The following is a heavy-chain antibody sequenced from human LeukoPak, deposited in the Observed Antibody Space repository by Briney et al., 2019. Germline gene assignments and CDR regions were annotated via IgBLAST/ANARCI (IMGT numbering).Heavy chain of an antibody. CDR3: ARNGYTKSWTHLDY. V-gene: IGHV4-59*12. D-gene: IGHD3/OR15-3a*01. Sequence: PSETLSLTCTVSGGSISSYYWSWIRQSPGRRLEWIGYISHSGSSTYNPSLKSRVTIFVETPKNQFSLNLRSVTTADTAFYYCARNGYTKSWTHLDYWGQGILVSVSS. J-gene: IGHJ4*02. CDR2: ISHSGSS. CDR1: GGSISSYY.